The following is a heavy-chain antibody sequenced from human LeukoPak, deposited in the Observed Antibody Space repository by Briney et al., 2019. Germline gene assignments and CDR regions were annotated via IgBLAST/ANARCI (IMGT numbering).Heavy chain of an antibody. CDR3: ARGGGSYHYYFDY. J-gene: IGHJ4*02. CDR2: IIPIFGTA. D-gene: IGHD1-26*01. Sequence: GSSVKVSCKASGGTFSSYAISWVRQAPGQGLEWMGGIIPIFGTANYAQKFQGSVTIPADESTSTAYMELSSLRSEDTAVYYCARGGGSYHYYFDYWGQGTLVTVSS. CDR1: GGTFSSYA. V-gene: IGHV1-69*01.